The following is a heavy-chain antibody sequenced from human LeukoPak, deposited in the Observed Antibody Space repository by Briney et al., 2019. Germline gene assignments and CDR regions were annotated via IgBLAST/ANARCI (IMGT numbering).Heavy chain of an antibody. CDR2: INPNSGGT. J-gene: IGHJ4*02. CDR1: GYTFTGYY. CDR3: ARGSHCSGGSCYPGY. D-gene: IGHD2-15*01. Sequence: RASVKVSCKASGYTFTGYYMHWVRQAPGQGLEWMGWINPNSGGTNYAQKFQGRVTMTRDTSISTAYMELSRLRSDDTAVYYCARGSHCSGGSCYPGYWGQGTLVTVPS. V-gene: IGHV1-2*02.